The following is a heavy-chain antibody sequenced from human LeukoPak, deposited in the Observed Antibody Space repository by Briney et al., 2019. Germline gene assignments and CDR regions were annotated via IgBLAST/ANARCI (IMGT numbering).Heavy chain of an antibody. CDR1: GFTFNRDN. D-gene: IGHD3-10*02. V-gene: IGHV3-21*01. Sequence: GGSLRLSCAASGFTFNRDNMNWVRRARGKGLEWVSSIGTSSSYIYYADSVRGRFTISRDNAKNSLYLQMNSLRAEDTAVYYCAELGITMIGGVWGKGTTVTISS. CDR2: IGTSSSYI. J-gene: IGHJ6*04. CDR3: AELGITMIGGV.